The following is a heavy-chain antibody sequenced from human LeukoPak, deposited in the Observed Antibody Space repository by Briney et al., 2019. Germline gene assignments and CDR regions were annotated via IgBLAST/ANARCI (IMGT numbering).Heavy chain of an antibody. J-gene: IGHJ4*02. CDR3: ARQFGVSIPTAYSFDY. Sequence: GESLKISCKGSGYSFTSYWIGWVRQMPGKGLEWMGIIYPGDSDTRYSPSFQGQVTISADKSISTAYLQWSSLKASDTAMYYCARQFGVSIPTAYSFDYWGQGTLVTVSS. CDR2: IYPGDSDT. D-gene: IGHD3-16*01. CDR1: GYSFTSYW. V-gene: IGHV5-51*01.